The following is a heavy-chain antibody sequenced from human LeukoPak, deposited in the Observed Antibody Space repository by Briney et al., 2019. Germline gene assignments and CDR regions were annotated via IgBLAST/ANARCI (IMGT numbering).Heavy chain of an antibody. J-gene: IGHJ6*04. Sequence: GGSLRLSCAASGFIFSTYGMHWVRQAPGKGLEWVSYISSSGSTIYYADSVKGRFTISRDNAKNSLYLQMNSLRAEDTAVYYCAELGITMIGGVWGKGTTVTISS. CDR1: GFIFSTYG. CDR2: ISSSGSTI. D-gene: IGHD3-10*02. V-gene: IGHV3-48*03. CDR3: AELGITMIGGV.